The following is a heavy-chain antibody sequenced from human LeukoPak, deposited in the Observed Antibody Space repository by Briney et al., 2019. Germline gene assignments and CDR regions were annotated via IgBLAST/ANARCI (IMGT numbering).Heavy chain of an antibody. Sequence: GGSLRLSCAASGFTFDDYGMSWVRHAPGKGLEWVSGINWDGGSTGYADSVKGRFTISRDNAKNSLYLQMNSLRAEDTALYYCARLSGGGPRYCSSTSCYTYYFDYWGQGTLVTVSS. J-gene: IGHJ4*02. V-gene: IGHV3-20*04. CDR2: INWDGGST. D-gene: IGHD2-2*02. CDR3: ARLSGGGPRYCSSTSCYTYYFDY. CDR1: GFTFDDYG.